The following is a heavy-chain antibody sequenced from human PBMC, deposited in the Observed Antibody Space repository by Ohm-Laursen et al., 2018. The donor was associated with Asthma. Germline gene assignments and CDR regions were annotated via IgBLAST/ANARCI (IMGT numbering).Heavy chain of an antibody. J-gene: IGHJ1*01. CDR3: ARIGPEWELPGREYSLHH. CDR2: ISTASTFI. Sequence: SLRLSCAAFGLTFSSYGMHWVHQVPGKGLEWVASISTASTFIYYADSVRGRFTTSRDNAKNSVYLQMNSLRAEDTALYYCARIGPEWELPGREYSLHHWGEGTLVTVSS. D-gene: IGHD1-26*01. V-gene: IGHV3-21*01. CDR1: GLTFSSYG.